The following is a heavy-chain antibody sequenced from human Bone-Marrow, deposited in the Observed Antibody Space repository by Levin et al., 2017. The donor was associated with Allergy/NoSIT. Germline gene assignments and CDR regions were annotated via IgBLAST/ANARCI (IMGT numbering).Heavy chain of an antibody. Sequence: AASVKVSCKASGYDFTRYAIHWVRQAPGQGLEWMGWSNVGNGNTKYSERLQGRLSISSDTSATTVYMDLNSLTSDDMAVYYCARVSNLHGASDFWGQGTLVTVSS. CDR1: GYDFTRYA. CDR3: ARVSNLHGASDF. V-gene: IGHV1-3*02. D-gene: IGHD4-11*01. CDR2: SNVGNGNT. J-gene: IGHJ4*01.